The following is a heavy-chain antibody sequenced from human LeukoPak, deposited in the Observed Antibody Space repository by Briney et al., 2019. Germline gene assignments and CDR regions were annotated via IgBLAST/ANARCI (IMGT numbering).Heavy chain of an antibody. J-gene: IGHJ4*02. Sequence: SETLSLTCTVPGGSISSGSYYWGWIRQPPGKGLEWIGSIYYSGSTYYNPSLKSRVTISVDTSKNQFSLKLSSVTAADTAVYYCARDLARKSTSLDYWGQGTLVTVSS. CDR3: ARDLARKSTSLDY. CDR1: GGSISSGSYY. CDR2: IYYSGST. V-gene: IGHV4-39*07.